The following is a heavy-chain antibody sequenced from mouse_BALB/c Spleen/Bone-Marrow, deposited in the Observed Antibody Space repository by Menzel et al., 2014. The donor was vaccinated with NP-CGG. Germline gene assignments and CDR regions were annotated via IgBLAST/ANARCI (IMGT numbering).Heavy chain of an antibody. Sequence: VQLQQSGPELVRPGASVKLSCKASGYTFXDYEMHWVKQTPVHGLEWIGSIHPDSGGAAYNQKFKGKATLTADKSSSTTDMKRLSLTASDASVYYCRGEELQGDWFAYWGQGTLVTVSA. CDR1: GYTFXDYE. CDR2: IHPDSGGA. CDR3: RGEELQGDWFAY. V-gene: IGHV1-15*01. D-gene: IGHD1-1*01. J-gene: IGHJ3*01.